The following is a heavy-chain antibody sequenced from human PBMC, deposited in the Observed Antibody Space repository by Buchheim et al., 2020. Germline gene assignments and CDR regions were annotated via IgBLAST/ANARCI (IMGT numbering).Heavy chain of an antibody. Sequence: QVQVVDSGGGLVKPGGSLRLSCAASGFTFSEYYMSWIRQAPGKGLEWVSSISGSGSTIYYADSVKGRFNISRDNAKNSVRPQMNSLRAEDTAVYYCARTAGGYSGYDIDFWGQRTL. D-gene: IGHD5-12*01. CDR2: ISGSGSTI. CDR1: GFTFSEYY. J-gene: IGHJ4*02. CDR3: ARTAGGYSGYDIDF. V-gene: IGHV3-11*01.